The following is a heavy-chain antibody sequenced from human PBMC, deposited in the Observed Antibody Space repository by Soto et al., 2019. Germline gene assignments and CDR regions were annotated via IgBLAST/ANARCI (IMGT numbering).Heavy chain of an antibody. Sequence: ASVKVSCKASGYTFTSYGISWVRQAPGQGLEWMGWISAYNGNTNYAQKLQGRVTMTTDTSTSTAYMELRSLRSDDTAVYYCAREGAIRYCSGGSCSTGSLDYWGQGTLVTVS. V-gene: IGHV1-18*01. CDR3: AREGAIRYCSGGSCSTGSLDY. D-gene: IGHD2-15*01. CDR2: ISAYNGNT. J-gene: IGHJ4*02. CDR1: GYTFTSYG.